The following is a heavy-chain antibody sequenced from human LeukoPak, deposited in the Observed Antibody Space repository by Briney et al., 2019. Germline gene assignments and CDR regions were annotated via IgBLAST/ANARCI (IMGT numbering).Heavy chain of an antibody. V-gene: IGHV1-2*06. D-gene: IGHD2-2*01. Sequence: ASVKVSCTASGYTFTGYYMHWVRQAPGQGLEWMGRINPNSGGTNYAQKFQGRVTMTRDTSISTAYMELSRLRSDDTAVYYCARDHPDIVVVPAAMGFWGQGTLVTVSS. J-gene: IGHJ4*02. CDR2: INPNSGGT. CDR3: ARDHPDIVVVPAAMGF. CDR1: GYTFTGYY.